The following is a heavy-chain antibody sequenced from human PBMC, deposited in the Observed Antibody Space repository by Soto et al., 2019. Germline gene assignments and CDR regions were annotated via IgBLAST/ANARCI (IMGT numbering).Heavy chain of an antibody. CDR1: GFTFSDYA. Sequence: VQLVESGGGVVQPGRSLRLSCAASGFTFSDYAMHWVRQAPGKGLEWVAVVSHDGRNTHYADSVKGRFTISRDSSKNTGSLELTSLRAEDRAVYYCAKGGRQWLVTSAFNYWGQGALVTVSS. V-gene: IGHV3-30*18. J-gene: IGHJ4*02. D-gene: IGHD6-19*01. CDR3: AKGGRQWLVTSAFNY. CDR2: VSHDGRNT.